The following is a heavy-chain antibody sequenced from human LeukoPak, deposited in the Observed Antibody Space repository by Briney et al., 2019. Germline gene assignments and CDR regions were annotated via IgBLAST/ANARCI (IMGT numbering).Heavy chain of an antibody. CDR1: GGSISSYY. V-gene: IGHV4-59*01. D-gene: IGHD3-10*01. Sequence: PSETLSLTCTVSGGSISSYYWSWIRQPPGKGLEWIGYIYYSGSINYNPSLKSRVTISVDTSKNQFSLKLSSVTAADTAVYYCARTGSGSYKNGIDVWGQGTTVTVSS. CDR2: IYYSGSI. CDR3: ARTGSGSYKNGIDV. J-gene: IGHJ6*02.